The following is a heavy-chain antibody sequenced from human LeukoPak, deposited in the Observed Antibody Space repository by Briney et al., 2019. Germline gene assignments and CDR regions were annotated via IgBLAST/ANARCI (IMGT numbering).Heavy chain of an antibody. Sequence: SQTLSLTCTVSGGSISSGSYFWSWIRQPAGKGLEWIGRIYTSGSTNYNPSLKSRVTISVDTSKNQFSLKLSSVTAADTAVYYCARGGSGWNYYYYYMDVWGKGTTVTISS. D-gene: IGHD6-19*01. J-gene: IGHJ6*03. CDR1: GGSISSGSYF. CDR3: ARGGSGWNYYYYYMDV. CDR2: IYTSGST. V-gene: IGHV4-61*02.